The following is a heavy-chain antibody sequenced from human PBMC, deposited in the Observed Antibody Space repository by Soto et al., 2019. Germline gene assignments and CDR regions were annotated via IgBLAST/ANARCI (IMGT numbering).Heavy chain of an antibody. J-gene: IGHJ4*02. CDR3: ARRRSGDLDY. D-gene: IGHD2-15*01. Sequence: QVQLQESGPGLVKPSQTLSLTCTVSGGSIDSGGFYWNWIRQLPGKGLEWIGYIYYNERTDFNPSLKSRVNMSVETSKNQFSLKLSSVTAADTAVYYCARRRSGDLDYWGQGTLVTVSS. V-gene: IGHV4-31*03. CDR2: IYYNERT. CDR1: GGSIDSGGFY.